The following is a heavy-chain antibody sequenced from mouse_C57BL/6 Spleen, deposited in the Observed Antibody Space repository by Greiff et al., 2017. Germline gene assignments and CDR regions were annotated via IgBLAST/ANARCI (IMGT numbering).Heavy chain of an antibody. Sequence: QVQLQQSGPELVKPGASVKLSCKASGYTFTSYDINWVKQRPGQGLEWIGWIDPRDGSTKYTAKFQGKATFTVDTSSSTAYMQLSSLTSEDSAVYFCASRGNGDGFADWGQGTTVTVSS. CDR1: GYTFTSYD. V-gene: IGHV1-85*01. D-gene: IGHD3-3*01. CDR3: ASRGNGDGFAD. J-gene: IGHJ2*01. CDR2: IDPRDGST.